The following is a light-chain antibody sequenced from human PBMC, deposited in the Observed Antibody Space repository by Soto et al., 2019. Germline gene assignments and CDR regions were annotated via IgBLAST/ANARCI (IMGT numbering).Light chain of an antibody. CDR3: QHYNSFSLT. J-gene: IGKJ1*01. V-gene: IGKV1-5*01. CDR2: DAS. CDR1: QGITNW. Sequence: DSQMTQSPSSVSASVGDRVTITCRASQGITNWLAWYQQKPGKAPKLLIYDASTLEGGAPPRFRGSGSGTEFTLTINNLQTDDFATYYCQHYNSFSLTFGPGTKVDIK.